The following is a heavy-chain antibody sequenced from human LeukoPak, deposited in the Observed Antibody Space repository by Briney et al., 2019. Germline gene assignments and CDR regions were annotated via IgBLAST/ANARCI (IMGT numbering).Heavy chain of an antibody. CDR2: IIPIFGTA. CDR1: GYTFTSYG. Sequence: ASVKVSCKASGYTFTSYGISWVRQAPGQGLEWMGGIIPIFGTANYAQKFQGRVTITADESTSTAYMELSSLRSEDTAVYYCARSPCGGDCYSTFYYYYGMDVWGQGTTVTVSS. V-gene: IGHV1-69*13. D-gene: IGHD2-21*02. CDR3: ARSPCGGDCYSTFYYYYGMDV. J-gene: IGHJ6*02.